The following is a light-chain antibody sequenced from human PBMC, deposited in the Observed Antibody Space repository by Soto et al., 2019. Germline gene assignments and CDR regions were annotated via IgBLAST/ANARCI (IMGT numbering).Light chain of an antibody. J-gene: IGKJ1*01. CDR2: AAF. CDR3: QQSYNTPRT. V-gene: IGKV1-39*01. CDR1: QSIRSY. Sequence: IPMTQSPSSLSASVGDRVPVTCRASQSIRSYLSWYQQKPGKAPDVLIYAAFTLQIGVPSRFSGSGSGTDFTLTISSLQPEDFATYYCQQSYNTPRTFGQGTKVDIK.